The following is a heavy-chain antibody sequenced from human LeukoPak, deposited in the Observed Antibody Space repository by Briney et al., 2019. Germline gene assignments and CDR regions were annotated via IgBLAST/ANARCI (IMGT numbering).Heavy chain of an antibody. CDR1: GYSFPSSW. Sequence: GESLKISCKGSGYSFPSSWIGWVRQMPGKGLEWMGIIYPGDSDTRYSPSFQGQVTISADKSISTAYLQWSSLKASDTAMYYCAGTAYYDFWSGSTYYYYMDVWGKGTTVTVSS. CDR2: IYPGDSDT. J-gene: IGHJ6*03. CDR3: AGTAYYDFWSGSTYYYYMDV. D-gene: IGHD3-3*01. V-gene: IGHV5-51*01.